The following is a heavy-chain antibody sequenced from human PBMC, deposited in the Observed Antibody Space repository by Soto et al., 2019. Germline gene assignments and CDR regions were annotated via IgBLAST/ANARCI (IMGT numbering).Heavy chain of an antibody. Sequence: PCGSLRLSCAASGFTVSSNYMSWVRQAPGKGLEWVSVIYSGGSTYYADSVKGRFTISRDNSKNTLYLQMNSLRAEDTAVYYCARILSRKFDYWGQGTMVTVSA. CDR2: IYSGGST. D-gene: IGHD3-10*01. CDR1: GFTVSSNY. J-gene: IGHJ4*02. CDR3: ARILSRKFDY. V-gene: IGHV3-53*01.